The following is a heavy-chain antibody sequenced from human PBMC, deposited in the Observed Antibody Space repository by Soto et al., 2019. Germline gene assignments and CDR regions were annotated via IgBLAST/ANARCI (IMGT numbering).Heavy chain of an antibody. CDR3: ARNLYGDNVDY. CDR2: MNPNSGNT. J-gene: IGHJ4*02. D-gene: IGHD4-17*01. Sequence: QVQLVQSGAEVKKPRASVKVSCKASGYTFTSYDINWVRQATGQGLEWMGWMNPNSGNTGCAHKFQGSVTMTRNTPISTGQMELSSLGSEDTAVYYCARNLYGDNVDYWGQGTLVTVSS. V-gene: IGHV1-8*01. CDR1: GYTFTSYD.